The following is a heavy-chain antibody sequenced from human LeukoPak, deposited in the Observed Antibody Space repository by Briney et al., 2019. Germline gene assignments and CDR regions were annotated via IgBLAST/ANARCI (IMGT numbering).Heavy chain of an antibody. V-gene: IGHV3-23*01. J-gene: IGHJ4*02. CDR1: GFTFSSYA. CDR3: AIRPTYSSSWATCDY. Sequence: GGSLRLSCAASGFTFSSYAMSWVRQAPGKGLEWVSAISGSGGSTYYADSVKGRFTISRDNSKNTLYLQMNSLRADDTAVYYCAIRPTYSSSWATCDYWGQGTLVTVSS. CDR2: ISGSGGST. D-gene: IGHD6-13*01.